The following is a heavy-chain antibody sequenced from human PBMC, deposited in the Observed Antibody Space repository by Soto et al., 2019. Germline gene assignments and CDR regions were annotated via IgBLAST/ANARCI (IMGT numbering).Heavy chain of an antibody. CDR2: INDSGST. J-gene: IGHJ4*02. CDR1: GGSLSGYY. Sequence: QVQLQHWGAGLLKPSETLSRTCAVYGGSLSGYYWSWIRQPPGKGLELIGEINDSGSTNYNPSFKSRVTISADTSKNQFSLKLTSVTAADTAVYYCARRVTMQYYFDYWGQGTLVPVFS. CDR3: ARRVTMQYYFDY. D-gene: IGHD2-2*01. V-gene: IGHV4-34*01.